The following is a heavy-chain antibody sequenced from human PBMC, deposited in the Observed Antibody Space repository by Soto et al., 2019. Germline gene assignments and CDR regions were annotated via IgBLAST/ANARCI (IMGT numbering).Heavy chain of an antibody. CDR1: GFTFSSYS. V-gene: IGHV3-21*01. CDR3: ARGGTVPAVRVYYYYGMDV. J-gene: IGHJ6*02. Sequence: PGGSLRLSCAASGFTFSSYSMNWVRQAPGKGLEWVSSISSSSSYIYYADSVKGRFTISRDNAKNSLYLQMNSLRAEDTAVYYCARGGTVPAVRVYYYYGMDVWGQGTTVTVSS. D-gene: IGHD4-4*01. CDR2: ISSSSSYI.